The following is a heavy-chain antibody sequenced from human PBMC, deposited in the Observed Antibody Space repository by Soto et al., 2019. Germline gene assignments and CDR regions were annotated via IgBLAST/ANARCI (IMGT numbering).Heavy chain of an antibody. J-gene: IGHJ4*02. D-gene: IGHD3-9*01. Sequence: GGSLRLSCAASGFTFSSYSMDWVRQAPGKGLEWVSYISTSSSTIYYADSVKGRFTISRDNAKNSLYLQMNSLRVEDTAVYYCARDKDFDVGYWGQGTLVTVSS. CDR2: ISTSSSTI. CDR1: GFTFSSYS. V-gene: IGHV3-48*01. CDR3: ARDKDFDVGY.